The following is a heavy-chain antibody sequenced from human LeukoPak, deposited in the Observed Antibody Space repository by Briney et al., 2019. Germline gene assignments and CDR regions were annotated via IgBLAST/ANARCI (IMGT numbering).Heavy chain of an antibody. V-gene: IGHV4-38-2*02. CDR1: GYSISSGYF. J-gene: IGHJ4*02. Sequence: SETLSLTCTVSGYSISSGYFWGWIRQPPGKGLECIGTIYHSGSTYYNPSLKSRVTISVDTSKNQFSLKLNSVTAADTAVYYCAKDGVYYYDSSGYCDYWGQGTLVTVSS. CDR2: IYHSGST. D-gene: IGHD3-22*01. CDR3: AKDGVYYYDSSGYCDY.